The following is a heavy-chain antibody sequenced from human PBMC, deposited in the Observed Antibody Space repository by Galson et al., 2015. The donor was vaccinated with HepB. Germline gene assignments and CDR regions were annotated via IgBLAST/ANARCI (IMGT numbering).Heavy chain of an antibody. CDR2: IKSKTDGGTT. CDR1: GFTFSNAW. V-gene: IGHV3-15*01. CDR3: TTAGSSWAIDY. J-gene: IGHJ4*02. Sequence: SLRLSCAASGFTFSNAWMSWVRQAPGKGLEWVGRIKSKTDGGTTDYAAPVKGRFTISRDDSKNTPYLQMNSLKTEDTAVYYCTTAGSSWAIDYWGQGTLVTVSS. D-gene: IGHD6-13*01.